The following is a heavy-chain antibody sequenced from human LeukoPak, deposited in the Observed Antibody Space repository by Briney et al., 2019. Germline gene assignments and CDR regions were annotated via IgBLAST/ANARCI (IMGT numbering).Heavy chain of an antibody. J-gene: IGHJ5*02. CDR2: ISAYNGNT. V-gene: IGHV1-18*01. D-gene: IGHD3-22*01. Sequence: ASVKVSCKASGYTFTSYGINWVRQAPGQGFEWMGWISAYNGNTNYAQKLQGRVTMTTDTSTSTAYMELRSLRSDDTAVYYCARGVDSSGYYFGGWFDPWGQGTLVTVSS. CDR3: ARGVDSSGYYFGGWFDP. CDR1: GYTFTSYG.